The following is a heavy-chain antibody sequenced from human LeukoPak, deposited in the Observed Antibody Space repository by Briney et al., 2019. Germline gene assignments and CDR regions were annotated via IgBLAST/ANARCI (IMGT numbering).Heavy chain of an antibody. CDR1: GFTFDDYG. Sequence: GGSLRLSCAASGFTFDDYGMSWVRQAPGKGLEWVSGINWNGGSTGYADSVKGRFTISRDNAKNSLYLQMNSLRAADTALYYCARAPWIQLWKLDDVFDIWGQGTMVTVSS. J-gene: IGHJ3*02. CDR3: ARAPWIQLWKLDDVFDI. CDR2: INWNGGST. D-gene: IGHD5-18*01. V-gene: IGHV3-20*04.